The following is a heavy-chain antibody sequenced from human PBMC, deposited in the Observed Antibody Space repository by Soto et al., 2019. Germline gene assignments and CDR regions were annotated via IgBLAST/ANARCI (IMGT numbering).Heavy chain of an antibody. V-gene: IGHV3-23*01. D-gene: IGHD6-13*01. CDR2: ISGNGGST. J-gene: IGHJ4*02. CDR1: GFTFANYA. CDR3: AKDGSSWQLFDY. Sequence: EVQLLESGGGLLQPGGSLRLSCAASGFTFANYAMSWVRQATGKWLECVSAISGNGGSTYYADSVKGRFTISRDNSKNTLYLQMTSLRAEDTAVYYCAKDGSSWQLFDYWGQGTLVTVSS.